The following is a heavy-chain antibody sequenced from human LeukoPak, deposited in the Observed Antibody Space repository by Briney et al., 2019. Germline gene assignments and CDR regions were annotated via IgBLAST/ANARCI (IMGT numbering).Heavy chain of an antibody. D-gene: IGHD2-21*02. Sequence: SETLSLTCTVSGDSLNTYYWTWIRQTPGKELEWIGFVASSGTSNYDPSLKSRVSISIDTSKNQFSLPLTSVTPADTAVYYCARVVRGVVTSNWFDPWGQGTLVSASS. CDR2: VASSGTS. J-gene: IGHJ5*02. CDR3: ARVVRGVVTSNWFDP. V-gene: IGHV4-59*01. CDR1: GDSLNTYY.